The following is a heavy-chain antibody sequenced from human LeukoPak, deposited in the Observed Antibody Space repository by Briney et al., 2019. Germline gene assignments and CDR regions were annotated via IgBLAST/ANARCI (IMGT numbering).Heavy chain of an antibody. CDR3: AREVADYGGYYYYHYMDV. J-gene: IGHJ6*03. CDR2: ISAYNGNT. V-gene: IGHV1-18*01. Sequence: ASVKVSCKASGYTFTSYGISWVRQAPGQGLEWMGWISAYNGNTNYAQKLQGRVTMTTDTSTSTAYMELRSLRSDDTAMYYCAREVADYGGYYYYHYMDVWGKGTTVTISS. CDR1: GYTFTSYG. D-gene: IGHD4-23*01.